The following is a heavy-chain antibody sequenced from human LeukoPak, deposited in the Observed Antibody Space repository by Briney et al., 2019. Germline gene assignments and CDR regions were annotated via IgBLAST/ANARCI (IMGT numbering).Heavy chain of an antibody. CDR1: GYTFTGYY. V-gene: IGHV1-2*02. D-gene: IGHD4-11*01. CDR2: INPNSGGT. J-gene: IGHJ4*02. Sequence: GASVKVSCKASGYTFTGYYLHWVRQAPGQGLEWMGWINPNSGGTNYAQKFQGRVTMTRDTSISTAYMELSRLRSDDTAVYYCARWMATVTTPDYWGQGTLVTVSS. CDR3: ARWMATVTTPDY.